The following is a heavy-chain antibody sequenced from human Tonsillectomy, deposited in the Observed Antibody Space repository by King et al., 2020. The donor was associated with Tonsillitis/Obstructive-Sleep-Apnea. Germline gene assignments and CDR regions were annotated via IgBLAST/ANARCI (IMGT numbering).Heavy chain of an antibody. J-gene: IGHJ6*03. CDR2: INHSGRT. CDR1: GGSFSDYY. V-gene: IGHV4-34*01. CDR3: ARGVLASGKRMTARPHYFYYMDV. D-gene: IGHD6-6*01. Sequence: VQLQQWGAGLLKPSEPLSLNCTVHGGSFSDYYWTWIRQPPRKGLEWIGGINHSGRTNYNPSLKSRVTISLDTSKNQFSLNLSSLTAADTAVFYCARGVLASGKRMTARPHYFYYMDVWGKGTTVTVSS.